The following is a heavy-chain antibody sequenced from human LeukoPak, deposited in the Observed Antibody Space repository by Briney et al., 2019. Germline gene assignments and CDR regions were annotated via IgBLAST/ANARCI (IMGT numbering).Heavy chain of an antibody. CDR1: GGTFSSYA. CDR3: AARPETVWEPHGFDY. J-gene: IGHJ4*02. D-gene: IGHD1-26*01. CDR2: IIPIFGTA. V-gene: IGHV1-69*13. Sequence: GASVKVSCKASGGTFSSYAISWVRQAPGQGLEWMGGIIPIFGTANYAQKFQGRVTITADESTSTAYMELSSLRSEDTAVYYCAARPETVWEPHGFDYWGQGTLVTVSS.